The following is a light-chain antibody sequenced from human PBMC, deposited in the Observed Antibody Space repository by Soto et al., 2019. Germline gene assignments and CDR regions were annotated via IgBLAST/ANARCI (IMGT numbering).Light chain of an antibody. CDR3: QQYGSSLYT. CDR1: QSVSSNY. Sequence: EIVLTQSPGNLSLSPGERATLSCRAGQSVSSNYLAWYQQKPGQAPRLLIYGASSRATGIPDRFSGSGSGTDFTLTISRLEPEDFAVYYCQQYGSSLYTFGQGTKLEIK. V-gene: IGKV3-20*01. J-gene: IGKJ2*01. CDR2: GAS.